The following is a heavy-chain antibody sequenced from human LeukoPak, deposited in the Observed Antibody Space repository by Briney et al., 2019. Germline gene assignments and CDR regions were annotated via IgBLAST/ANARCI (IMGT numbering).Heavy chain of an antibody. CDR1: GYTFTHYY. CDR3: ARDLPGFTIYDYVWGSYCPFDY. V-gene: IGHV1-2*02. CDR2: INPNSGGK. Sequence: SVTVSYKPSGYTFTHYYMHWVRQAPGQRLEWMGWINPNSGGKNYARKCQGRVTMTRDTSIRTAYMELSRLRSDDAAVYYCARDLPGFTIYDYVWGSYCPFDYWGQGTLVTVSP. J-gene: IGHJ4*02. D-gene: IGHD3-16*01.